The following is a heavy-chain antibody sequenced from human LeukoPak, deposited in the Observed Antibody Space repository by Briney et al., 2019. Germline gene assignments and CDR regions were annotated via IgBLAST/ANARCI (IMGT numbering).Heavy chain of an antibody. Sequence: GGSLRLSCAVSGFTFSNAWMSWVRQAPGKGREWVGRIKDGGTTDYGAPVKGRFTISRDDSKNTLYMQMNSLKTEDTAVYYCGLGSGRTDFDYWGQGTLVTVSS. CDR1: GFTFSNAW. CDR3: GLGSGRTDFDY. J-gene: IGHJ4*02. V-gene: IGHV3-15*01. CDR2: IKDGGTT. D-gene: IGHD3-10*01.